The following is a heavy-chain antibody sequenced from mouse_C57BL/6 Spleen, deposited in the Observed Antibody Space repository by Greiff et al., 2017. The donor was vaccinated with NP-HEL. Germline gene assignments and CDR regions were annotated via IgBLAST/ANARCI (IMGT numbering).Heavy chain of an antibody. Sequence: VQLQQPGAELVKPGASVKMSCKASGYTFTSYWITWVTQRPGQGLEWIGDIYPGSGSTNYNEKFKSKATLTVDTSSSTAYMQLSSLTSEDSAVYYCARKLRGYYAMDYWGQGTSVTVSS. CDR3: ARKLRGYYAMDY. V-gene: IGHV1-55*01. CDR2: IYPGSGST. J-gene: IGHJ4*01. CDR1: GYTFTSYW. D-gene: IGHD1-1*01.